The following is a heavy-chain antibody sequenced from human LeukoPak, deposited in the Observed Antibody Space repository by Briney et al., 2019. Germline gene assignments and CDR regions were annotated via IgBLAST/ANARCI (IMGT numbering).Heavy chain of an antibody. CDR1: GGSISSSIYF. D-gene: IGHD3-10*01. Sequence: SETLSLTCTVSGGSISSSIYFWGWIRQPPGKGLEWIGSIHYSGNTYHDPSLKSRVTVSLDTSKNQFSLKLSSVTATDTAVYYCARGGTSFYFGYPLDRPLDYWGQGTLVTVSS. V-gene: IGHV4-39*01. CDR3: ARGGTSFYFGYPLDRPLDY. CDR2: IHYSGNT. J-gene: IGHJ4*02.